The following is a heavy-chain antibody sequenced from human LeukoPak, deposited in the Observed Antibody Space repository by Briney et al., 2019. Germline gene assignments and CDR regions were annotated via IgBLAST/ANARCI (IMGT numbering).Heavy chain of an antibody. CDR2: IGWNSART. CDR1: EYTFDHA. J-gene: IGHJ6*02. Sequence: GGSLRLSCTASEYTFDHAMHWVRQTPGKGLEWVSGIGWNSARTGYADSVRGRTISRDNAKNSLYLQMNSLRAEDTALYYCGKDISAGGMDVWGQGTTVNVSS. CDR3: GKDISAGGMDV. V-gene: IGHV3-9*01. D-gene: IGHD3-10*01.